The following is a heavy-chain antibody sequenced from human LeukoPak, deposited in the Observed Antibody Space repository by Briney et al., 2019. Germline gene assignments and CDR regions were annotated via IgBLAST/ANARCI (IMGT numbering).Heavy chain of an antibody. J-gene: IGHJ4*02. V-gene: IGHV4-38-2*02. CDR3: ARDLSAVRGY. CDR1: GYSISSGYY. D-gene: IGHD3-10*01. CDR2: IYHSGST. Sequence: PSETLSFTCTVSGYSISSGYYWGWIRQPPGKGLEWIGSIYHSGSTYYNPSLKSRVTISVDTFKNQFSLKLSSVTAADTAVYYCARDLSAVRGYWGQGTLVTVSS.